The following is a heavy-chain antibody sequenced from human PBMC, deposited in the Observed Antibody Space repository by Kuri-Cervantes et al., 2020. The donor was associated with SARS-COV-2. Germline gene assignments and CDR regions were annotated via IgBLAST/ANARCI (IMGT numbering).Heavy chain of an antibody. CDR1: GGSISSSSYY. D-gene: IGHD3-22*01. V-gene: IGHV4-39*07. Sequence: SETLSLTCTVSGGSISSSSYYWGWIRQPPGKGLEWIGSIYYSGSTYYNPSLKSRVTISVDTSKNQFSLKLSSVTAADTAVYYCARLGTYDSSGYGDYWGQGTTVTVSS. J-gene: IGHJ4*03. CDR3: ARLGTYDSSGYGDY. CDR2: IYYSGST.